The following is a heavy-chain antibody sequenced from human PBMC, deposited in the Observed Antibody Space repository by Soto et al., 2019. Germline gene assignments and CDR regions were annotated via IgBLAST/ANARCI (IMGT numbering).Heavy chain of an antibody. D-gene: IGHD1-1*01. CDR2: MNPNTGNS. CDR3: ARRAETNGWNGFGADKYHFDF. Sequence: GASVKVSFKASGYTFTSYDIYWVRQATGQGLEWMGWMNPNTGNSGYAQKFQGRVTMTSDTSISTAHMELSSLRSEDTAVYYCARRAETNGWNGFGADKYHFDFWGQGTLVTVSS. V-gene: IGHV1-8*01. J-gene: IGHJ4*02. CDR1: GYTFTSYD.